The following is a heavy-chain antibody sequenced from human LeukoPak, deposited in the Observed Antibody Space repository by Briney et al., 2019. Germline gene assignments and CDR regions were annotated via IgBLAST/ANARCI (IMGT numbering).Heavy chain of an antibody. CDR1: GFTFSAYW. V-gene: IGHV3-7*01. CDR2: IKEDVIEK. CDR3: ASNRAGYYYYYMDV. J-gene: IGHJ6*03. D-gene: IGHD1-14*01. Sequence: GGSLRLSCTTSGFTFSAYWMTWVRQAPEKGLEWVANIKEDVIEKYYVDSVKGPFTISRDNAKNSLYLQMNSLRAQDTAVYYCASNRAGYYYYYMDVWGKGTTVTVSS.